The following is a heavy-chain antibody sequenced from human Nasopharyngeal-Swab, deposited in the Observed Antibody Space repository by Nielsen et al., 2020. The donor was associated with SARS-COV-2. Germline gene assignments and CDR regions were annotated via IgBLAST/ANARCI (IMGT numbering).Heavy chain of an antibody. J-gene: IGHJ5*02. V-gene: IGHV1-69*13. CDR3: ARDGGDYYDSSGYESVDP. Sequence: SVKVSCKASGGTFSSYAISWVRQAPGQGLEWMGGIIPIFVTANYAQKFQGRVTITADESTSTAYMELSSLRSEDTAVYYCARDGGDYYDSSGYESVDPWGQGTLVTVSS. CDR1: GGTFSSYA. CDR2: IIPIFVTA. D-gene: IGHD3-22*01.